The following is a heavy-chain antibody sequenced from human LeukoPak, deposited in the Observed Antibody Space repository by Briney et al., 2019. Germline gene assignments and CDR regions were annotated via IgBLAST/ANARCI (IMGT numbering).Heavy chain of an antibody. J-gene: IGHJ6*03. V-gene: IGHV4-4*07. Sequence: SETLSLTCTVSGGSISSYYWSWIRQPAGKGLEWIGRIYTSGSTNYNPSLKSRVTMSVDTSKNQFSLKLSSVTAADTAVYYCARVFSHLTSSSFYYYYMDVWGKGTTVTVSS. D-gene: IGHD6-13*01. CDR1: GGSISSYY. CDR3: ARVFSHLTSSSFYYYYMDV. CDR2: IYTSGST.